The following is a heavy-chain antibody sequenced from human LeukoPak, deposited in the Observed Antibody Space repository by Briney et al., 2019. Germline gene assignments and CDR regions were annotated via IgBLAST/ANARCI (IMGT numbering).Heavy chain of an antibody. J-gene: IGHJ4*02. CDR2: ISSSSSYI. CDR3: AREGGYDILLDY. Sequence: GGSLRLSCAASGFTFSSYSMNWVRQAPGKGLEWVSSISSSSSYIYYADSVKGRFTISRDNAKNSLYLQMNRLRAEDTAVYYCAREGGYDILLDYWGQGTLVTVSS. D-gene: IGHD3-9*01. CDR1: GFTFSSYS. V-gene: IGHV3-21*01.